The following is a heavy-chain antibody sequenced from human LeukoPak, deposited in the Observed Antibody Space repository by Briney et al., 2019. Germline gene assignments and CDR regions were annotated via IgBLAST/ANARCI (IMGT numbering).Heavy chain of an antibody. V-gene: IGHV3-48*01. J-gene: IGHJ1*01. Sequence: GGSLRLSCAASGFTFSSYSMNWVRQVPGKGLEWISYITSISSRIHYADSVKGRFTISRDNAKNPLYLQMDSLRVEDTAVYYCTRDPHALDFWGQGTRVTVSS. CDR2: ITSISSRI. CDR3: TRDPHALDF. CDR1: GFTFSSYS. D-gene: IGHD3-9*01.